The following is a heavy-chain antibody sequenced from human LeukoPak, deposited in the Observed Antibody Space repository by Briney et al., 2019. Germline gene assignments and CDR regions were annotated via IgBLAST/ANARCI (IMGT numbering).Heavy chain of an antibody. CDR3: AKGRDYYPYDAFDI. J-gene: IGHJ3*02. CDR1: GFTFSSYG. Sequence: HSGGSLRLSCAATGFTFSSYGMSWVRQAPGKGLEWVSGISGSGGSTHYTDSVKGRFTMSRDSSKNTLYLQMNSLRAEDTAVYYCAKGRDYYPYDAFDIWGQGTMVTVSS. D-gene: IGHD3-3*01. V-gene: IGHV3-23*01. CDR2: ISGSGGST.